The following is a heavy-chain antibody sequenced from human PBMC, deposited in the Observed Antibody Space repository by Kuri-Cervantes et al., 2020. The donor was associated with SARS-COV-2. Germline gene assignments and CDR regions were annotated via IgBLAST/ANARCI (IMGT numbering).Heavy chain of an antibody. D-gene: IGHD3-10*01. J-gene: IGHJ6*02. V-gene: IGHV3-30*06. CDR3: AKPGSVRGIIKEDHYGLDV. CDR1: EFNFRYYG. CDR2: ISHDGRDT. Sequence: GGSLRLSCVASEFNFRYYGMYWVRQAPGNGLEWVAHISHDGRDTHFRESVKGRFTVSRDNSKNTLYLQMNSLRLEDTGVYFCAKPGSVRGIIKEDHYGLDVWGQGTTVTVSS.